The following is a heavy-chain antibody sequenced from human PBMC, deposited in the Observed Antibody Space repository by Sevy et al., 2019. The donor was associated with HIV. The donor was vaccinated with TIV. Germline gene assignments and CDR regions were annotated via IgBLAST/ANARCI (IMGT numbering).Heavy chain of an antibody. CDR1: GYTFTSYA. CDR2: INAGNGNT. V-gene: IGHV1-3*01. Sequence: ASLKVSCKASGYTFTSYAMHWVRQAPGQRLEWMGWINAGNGNTKYSQKFQGRVTITRDTSASTAYMELSSLRSEDTAVYYCARTQGYCSGGSCYSSPFDYWGQGTLVTVSS. CDR3: ARTQGYCSGGSCYSSPFDY. D-gene: IGHD2-15*01. J-gene: IGHJ4*02.